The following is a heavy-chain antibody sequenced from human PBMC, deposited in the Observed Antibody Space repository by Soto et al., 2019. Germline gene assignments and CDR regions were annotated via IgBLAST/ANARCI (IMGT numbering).Heavy chain of an antibody. CDR2: INHSGST. J-gene: IGHJ2*01. V-gene: IGHV4-34*01. CDR1: GGSFSGYY. CDR3: ARSPGLIAELLWYFDL. D-gene: IGHD6-13*01. Sequence: QVQLQQWGAGLLKPSETLSLTCAVYGGSFSGYYWGWIRQPPGKGLEWIGEINHSGSTNYNPSLKSRVTISVDTSKNQFSLKLSSVTAADTAVYYCARSPGLIAELLWYFDLWGRGTLVTVSS.